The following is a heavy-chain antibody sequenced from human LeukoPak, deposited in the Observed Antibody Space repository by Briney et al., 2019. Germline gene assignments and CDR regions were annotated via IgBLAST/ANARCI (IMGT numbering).Heavy chain of an antibody. J-gene: IGHJ3*02. D-gene: IGHD6-19*01. V-gene: IGHV4-39*01. CDR1: GASISSTTYY. CDR3: ARHKYSSGWPPEGAFDI. CDR2: IYYSGST. Sequence: TSETLSLTCTVSGASISSTTYYWGWIRQPPRKGLEWIASIYYSGSTYYNPSLKSRVTISVDTSKNQFSLKLSSVTAADTAVYYCARHKYSSGWPPEGAFDIWGQGTMVTVSS.